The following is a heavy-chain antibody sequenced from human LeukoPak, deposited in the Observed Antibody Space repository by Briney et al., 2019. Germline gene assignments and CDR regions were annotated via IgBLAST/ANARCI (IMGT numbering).Heavy chain of an antibody. CDR3: AKDGGSCGVGEWFDP. CDR2: ISGSGGST. CDR1: GFTFSSYA. D-gene: IGHD2-8*02. J-gene: IGHJ5*02. Sequence: GGSLRLSCAASGFTFSSYAMSWVRQAPGKGLEWVSAISGSGGSTYYADSVKGRFTISRDNSKNTLYLQMDSLRAEDTAVYYCAKDGGSCGVGEWFDPWGQGTLVTVSS. V-gene: IGHV3-23*01.